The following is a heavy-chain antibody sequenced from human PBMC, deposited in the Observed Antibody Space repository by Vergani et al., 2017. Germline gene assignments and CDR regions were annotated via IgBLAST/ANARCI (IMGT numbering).Heavy chain of an antibody. J-gene: IGHJ5*02. CDR1: GGTFSSYT. CDR2: IIPILGTA. Sequence: QVQLVQSGAEVKKPGSSVKVSCKASGGTFSSYTISWVRQAPGQGLEWMGRIIPILGTANYAQKFQGRVTITADKSTSTAYMELSSLRSEDTAVYYCARAAAAVPGRFVPWGQGTLVTVSS. CDR3: ARAAAAVPGRFVP. D-gene: IGHD6-13*01. V-gene: IGHV1-69*08.